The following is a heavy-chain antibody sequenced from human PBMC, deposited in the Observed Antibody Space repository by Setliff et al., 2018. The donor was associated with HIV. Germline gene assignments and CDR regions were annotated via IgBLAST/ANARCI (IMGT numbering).Heavy chain of an antibody. CDR2: IIPILGIA. V-gene: IGHV1-69*10. CDR3: ARSAHDSETGY. Sequence: ASVKVSCKASGGTFSRYAIRWVRQAPGQGLEWMGGIIPILGIANYAQKFQGRVTMTWDTSTSTVYMELSSLRSEDTAFYYCARSAHDSETGYWGQGTLVTVSS. J-gene: IGHJ4*02. D-gene: IGHD5-12*01. CDR1: GGTFSRYA.